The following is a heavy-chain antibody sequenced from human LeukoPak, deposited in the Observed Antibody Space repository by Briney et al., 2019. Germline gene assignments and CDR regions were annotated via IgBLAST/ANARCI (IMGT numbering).Heavy chain of an antibody. CDR2: INHTGST. CDR3: VTWFGEEVY. CDR1: GSFSNYY. V-gene: IGHV4-34*01. D-gene: IGHD3-10*01. J-gene: IGHJ4*02. Sequence: SETLSLTCAVYGSFSNYYWSWIRQSPGKGLEYIGEINHTGSTKYRPSLRGRVTMSVDTSKNHFSLSLNSVTAADTAVYYCVTWFGEEVYWGQGTLVTVSS.